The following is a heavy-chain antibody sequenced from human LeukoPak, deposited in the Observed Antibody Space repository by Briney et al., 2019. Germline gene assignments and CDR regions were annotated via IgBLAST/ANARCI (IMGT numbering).Heavy chain of an antibody. J-gene: IGHJ3*01. CDR2: IDTSSSTM. D-gene: IGHD7-27*01. CDR1: AFTFSDYS. CDR3: AREDDSWGPNNLDL. Sequence: GGSLRLSCAASAFTFSDYSMNWVRQAPGKGLEWISYIDTSSSTMYYADSVMGRFTTSRDNAKESLYLQMNSLRDEDTAVYYCAREDDSWGPNNLDLWGQGTMVTVSS. V-gene: IGHV3-48*02.